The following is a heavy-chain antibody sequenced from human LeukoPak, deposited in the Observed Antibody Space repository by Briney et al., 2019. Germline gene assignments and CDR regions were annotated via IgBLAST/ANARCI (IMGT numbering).Heavy chain of an antibody. CDR3: AKLYYDFWSGYPYYFDY. Sequence: PGGSLRLSCAASGVIFSNYAMNWVRQAPGKGLEWVSSISASGDTTYYADSVKGRFTISRDNSKKSVYLQINSLRAEDTAVYYCAKLYYDFWSGYPYYFDYWGQGTLVTVSS. CDR2: ISASGDTT. V-gene: IGHV3-23*01. CDR1: GVIFSNYA. D-gene: IGHD3-3*01. J-gene: IGHJ4*02.